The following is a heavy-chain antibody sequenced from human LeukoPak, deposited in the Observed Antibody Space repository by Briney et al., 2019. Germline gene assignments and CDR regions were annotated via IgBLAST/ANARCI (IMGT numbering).Heavy chain of an antibody. CDR2: ISSGSTFI. D-gene: IGHD3-10*01. Sequence: PGGSLRVSCAASGFTLSSYTMNWVRQAPGKGLELVSSISSGSTFIYYADSVKGRFTISRDNAKHSLYLQMNSLRAEDTAVYYCARGWLYYFDFWGQGVLVTVSS. CDR1: GFTLSSYT. J-gene: IGHJ4*02. CDR3: ARGWLYYFDF. V-gene: IGHV3-21*01.